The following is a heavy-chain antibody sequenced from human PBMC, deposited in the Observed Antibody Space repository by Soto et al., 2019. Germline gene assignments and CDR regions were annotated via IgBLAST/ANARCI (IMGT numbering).Heavy chain of an antibody. J-gene: IGHJ4*02. CDR1: SGSISTGNW. V-gene: IGHV4-4*02. CDR3: GRAFTAASGWMYSGDF. Sequence: QVELQESGPRLVKSSGTLSLTCEVSSGSISTGNWWSWVRQPPGKGLEWIGEIYYPGATNYNPSRKRRVTMKIAQSRDRFYRFRTPATVSETAVYYWGRAFTAASGWMYSGDFWCKGILVSVSS. D-gene: IGHD2-2*01. CDR2: IYYPGAT.